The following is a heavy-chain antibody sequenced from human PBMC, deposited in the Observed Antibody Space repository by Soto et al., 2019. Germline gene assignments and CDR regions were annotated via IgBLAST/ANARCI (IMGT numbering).Heavy chain of an antibody. Sequence: PGESLKISCKGSGYIFINYWINWVRQMPGKGLEWMGMIDPSDSYTNYSPSFQGHVTISADNSISTAYLQWSSLKASDTAMYYCARQVRGDPSGQVWGQGTLVTVSS. D-gene: IGHD3-10*01. J-gene: IGHJ4*02. CDR3: ARQVRGDPSGQV. CDR2: IDPSDSYT. CDR1: GYIFINYW. V-gene: IGHV5-10-1*01.